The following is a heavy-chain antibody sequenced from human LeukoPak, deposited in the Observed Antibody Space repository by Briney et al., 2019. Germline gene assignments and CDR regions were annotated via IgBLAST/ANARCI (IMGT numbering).Heavy chain of an antibody. CDR3: AKDERYDILTGPPH. D-gene: IGHD3-9*01. Sequence: GGSLRLSCVASGFTFSSYGLQWVRQAPGKGLEWVSAISGSGGGTYYADSVKGRFTISRDNSKNTLYLQMNSLRAEDTAVYYCAKDERYDILTGPPHWGQGTLVTVSS. CDR2: ISGSGGGT. CDR1: GFTFSSYG. V-gene: IGHV3-23*01. J-gene: IGHJ4*02.